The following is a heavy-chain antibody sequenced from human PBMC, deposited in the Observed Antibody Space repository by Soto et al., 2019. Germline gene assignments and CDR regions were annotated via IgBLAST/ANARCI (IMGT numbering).Heavy chain of an antibody. CDR2: IIPIFGTA. CDR3: ARDASPEAPLTRWFDP. Sequence: QVQLVQSGAEVKKPGSSVKVSCKASGGTFSSYAISWVRQAPGQGLEWMGGIIPIFGTANYAQKFQGRVTIAADESTSTAYMELGSLRSEDTAVYYCARDASPEAPLTRWFDPWGQGTLVTVSS. J-gene: IGHJ5*02. V-gene: IGHV1-69*01. D-gene: IGHD3-9*01. CDR1: GGTFSSYA.